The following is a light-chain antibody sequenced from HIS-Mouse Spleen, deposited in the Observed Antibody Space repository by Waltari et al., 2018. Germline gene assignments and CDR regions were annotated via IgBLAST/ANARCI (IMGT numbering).Light chain of an antibody. CDR1: QSVSSY. Sequence: EIVLTQSPATLSLSPGERATLSCRASQSVSSYLAWYQHNPGQAPRLLIYDASNRATGIPARFSGSGSGTDFTLTISSLEPEDFAVYYCQQRSNWLTFGGGTKVEIK. V-gene: IGKV3-11*01. CDR3: QQRSNWLT. J-gene: IGKJ4*01. CDR2: DAS.